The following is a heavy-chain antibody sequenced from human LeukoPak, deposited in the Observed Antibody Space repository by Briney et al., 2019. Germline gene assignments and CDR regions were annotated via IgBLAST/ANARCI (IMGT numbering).Heavy chain of an antibody. V-gene: IGHV1-2*04. CDR1: GYTFTAHY. D-gene: IGHD5-18*01. J-gene: IGHJ3*01. Sequence: ASVEVSCKASGYTFTAHYTHWVRQAPGQGLEWMGWINPNSGDTNYAQKFQGWVTMTRDTSISTAYMELSRLKADDTAVYYCARGGGWGDTDTFVFWGQGTMLTVSS. CDR3: ARGGGWGDTDTFVF. CDR2: INPNSGDT.